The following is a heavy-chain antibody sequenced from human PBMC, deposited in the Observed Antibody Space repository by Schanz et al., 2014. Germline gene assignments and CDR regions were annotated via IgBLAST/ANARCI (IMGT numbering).Heavy chain of an antibody. CDR1: GFTFSTCA. V-gene: IGHV3-30*04. CDR2: ISHDGSNK. Sequence: QMQLVESGGGVVQPGRSLRLSCAASGFTFSTCAMHWVRQAPGKGLEWVAVISHDGSNKNSADSVKGRFTISRDNSKNTLYLQMNSLRGDDTAIYYCVKGGTNTLDSWGQGTLVTVSS. J-gene: IGHJ4*02. CDR3: VKGGTNTLDS.